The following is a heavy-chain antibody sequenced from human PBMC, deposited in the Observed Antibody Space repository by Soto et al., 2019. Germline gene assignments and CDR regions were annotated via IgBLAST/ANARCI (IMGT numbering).Heavy chain of an antibody. CDR3: ARDPGSRGSFDAFDI. D-gene: IGHD1-26*01. CDR2: ISAYNGNT. J-gene: IGHJ3*02. V-gene: IGHV1-18*01. CDR1: GYTFTSYG. Sequence: ASVKVSCKASGYTFTSYGIIWVRQAPGQGLEWMGWISAYNGNTNYAQKLQGRVTMTTDTSTSTAYMELRSLRSDDTAVYYCARDPGSRGSFDAFDIWGQGTMVTVSS.